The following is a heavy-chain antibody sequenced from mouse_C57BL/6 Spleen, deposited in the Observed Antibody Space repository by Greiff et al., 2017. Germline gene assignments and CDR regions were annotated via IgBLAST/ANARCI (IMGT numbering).Heavy chain of an antibody. CDR3: ARVPVARYFDV. Sequence: EVQLVESGPGLVKPSQSLSLTCSVTGYSITSGYYWNWIRQFPGNKLEWMGYISYDGSNHYNPSLKNRISITRDTSKNQFFLKLNSVTTEDTATYYCARVPVARYFDVWGTGTTVTVSS. D-gene: IGHD1-1*01. CDR1: GYSITSGYY. CDR2: ISYDGSN. J-gene: IGHJ1*03. V-gene: IGHV3-6*01.